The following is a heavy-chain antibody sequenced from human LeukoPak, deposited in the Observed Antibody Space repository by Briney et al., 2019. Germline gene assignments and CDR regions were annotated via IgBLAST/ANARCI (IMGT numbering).Heavy chain of an antibody. J-gene: IGHJ6*02. CDR3: AREFGELSDGMDV. D-gene: IGHD3-10*01. V-gene: IGHV3-30*02. CDR2: IHYDGSNR. Sequence: PGGSLRLSCAASGFTFSSYGMHWVRQAPGKGLEWVAFIHYDGSNRYYADFVKDRFTISRDNSKNTLYLQMNSLRAEDTAVYYCAREFGELSDGMDVWGQGTTVTVSS. CDR1: GFTFSSYG.